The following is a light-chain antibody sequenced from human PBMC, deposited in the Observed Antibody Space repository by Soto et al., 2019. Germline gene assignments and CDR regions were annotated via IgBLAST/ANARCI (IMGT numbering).Light chain of an antibody. CDR1: SSDVGRYNY. V-gene: IGLV2-14*03. CDR2: DVS. J-gene: IGLJ1*01. Sequence: QSALTQPASVSASPGQSITISCTGTSSDVGRYNYVSWYQQYPGKAPKLILYDVSKRPSGVADRFAGSKSGNTASLTISGLQPEDEADYYCSSYKSSSPYLFGTGTKLTVL. CDR3: SSYKSSSPYL.